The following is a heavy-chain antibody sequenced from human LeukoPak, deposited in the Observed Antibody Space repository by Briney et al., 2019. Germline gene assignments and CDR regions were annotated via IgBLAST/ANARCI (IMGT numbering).Heavy chain of an antibody. CDR1: GGSISSYS. CDR3: ARLTMRSGNYFEN. V-gene: IGHV4-59*01. Sequence: LETLSLTCAVSGGSISSYSWSWLWEPPGKGLVCIGYIYYSGSTNYNPSLKSRVTISVYTSKNQFSLKLSSVTAADTAVYYCARLTMRSGNYFENGGQGTLVTVPS. J-gene: IGHJ4*02. D-gene: IGHD3-22*01. CDR2: IYYSGST.